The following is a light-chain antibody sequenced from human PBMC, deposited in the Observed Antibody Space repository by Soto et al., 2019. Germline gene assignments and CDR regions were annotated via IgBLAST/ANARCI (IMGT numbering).Light chain of an antibody. Sequence: QSVLTQPASVSGSPGQSVTLSCTGTSSDVGSYNLVSWYQQYPGKAPKLMIYDVTKRPSGVSNRSSGSKSGNTASLTISGLQAEDEADYYCCSYASGSTVVFGGGTKLTVL. CDR1: SSDVGSYNL. CDR3: CSYASGSTVV. CDR2: DVT. V-gene: IGLV2-23*02. J-gene: IGLJ2*01.